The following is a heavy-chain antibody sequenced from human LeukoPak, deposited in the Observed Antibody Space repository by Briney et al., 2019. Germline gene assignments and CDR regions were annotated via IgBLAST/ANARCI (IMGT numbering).Heavy chain of an antibody. D-gene: IGHD3-22*01. V-gene: IGHV4-59*01. CDR2: IYYSGST. CDR3: ARGPYYYDRSGFSSLDY. CDR1: GGSISSYY. J-gene: IGHJ4*02. Sequence: PSETLSLTCTVSGGSISSYYWSWIRQPPGRGLEWIGYIYYSGSTNYNPSVKSRVTISVDTSKNQFSLRLSSVTAADTAVYYCARGPYYYDRSGFSSLDYWGQGTLVTVSS.